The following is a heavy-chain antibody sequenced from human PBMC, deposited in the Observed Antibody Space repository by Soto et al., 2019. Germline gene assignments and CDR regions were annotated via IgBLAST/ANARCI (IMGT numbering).Heavy chain of an antibody. CDR1: GGSISSGGYS. D-gene: IGHD2-15*01. CDR2: IYHSGST. Sequence: SETLSLTCALSGGSISSGGYSWSWIRQPPGKGLEWIGYIYHSGSTYYNPSLKSRVTISVDTSKNQFSLKLSSVTAADTAVYYCARLVQLLQGRWFDPWGQGTLVTVSS. CDR3: ARLVQLLQGRWFDP. V-gene: IGHV4-30-2*05. J-gene: IGHJ5*02.